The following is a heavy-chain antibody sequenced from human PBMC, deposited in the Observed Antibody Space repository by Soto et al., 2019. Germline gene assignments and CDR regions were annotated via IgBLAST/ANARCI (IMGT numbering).Heavy chain of an antibody. CDR2: IYYSGST. D-gene: IGHD3-3*01. V-gene: IGHV4-30-4*01. CDR3: ARGGEYYDFWSGYSH. CDR1: GGSISSGDYY. J-gene: IGHJ4*02. Sequence: QVQLQESGPGLVKPSQTLSLTCTVSGGSISSGDYYWSWIRQPPGKGLEWIGYIYYSGSTYYNPSLKSRVTISVDTSKNQFSLKLSSVTAADTAVYYCARGGEYYDFWSGYSHWGQGTLVTVSS.